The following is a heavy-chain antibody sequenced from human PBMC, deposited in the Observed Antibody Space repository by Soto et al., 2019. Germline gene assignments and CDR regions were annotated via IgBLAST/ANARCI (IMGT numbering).Heavy chain of an antibody. V-gene: IGHV4-34*01. D-gene: IGHD4-17*01. CDR2: INHSGST. Sequence: SETLSLTCAVYGGSFSGYYWSWIRQSPGKGLEWIGEINHSGSTNYNPSLKSRVTISVDTSKNQFSLKLSSVTAADTAVYYCASRHLYGDKNKDYWGQGTLVTVSS. CDR1: GGSFSGYY. J-gene: IGHJ4*02. CDR3: ASRHLYGDKNKDY.